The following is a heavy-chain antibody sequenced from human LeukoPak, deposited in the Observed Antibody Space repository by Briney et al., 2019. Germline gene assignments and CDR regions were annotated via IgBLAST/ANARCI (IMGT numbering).Heavy chain of an antibody. J-gene: IGHJ6*02. Sequence: GSSVRVSCTASGVTFSSYAISWGGQAPGQGVEGMGGMIAIFGTANYAQKFQGRVTITANESTSTAYMELSSLRSEDTAVYHCARGPFRGYYYYYGMDVWGQGTTVTVSS. D-gene: IGHD2-21*01. V-gene: IGHV1-69*01. CDR3: ARGPFRGYYYYYGMDV. CDR1: GVTFSSYA. CDR2: MIAIFGTA.